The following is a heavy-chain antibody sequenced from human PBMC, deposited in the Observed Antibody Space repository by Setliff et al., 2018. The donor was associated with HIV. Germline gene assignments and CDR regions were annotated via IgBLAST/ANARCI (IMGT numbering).Heavy chain of an antibody. D-gene: IGHD6-19*01. CDR2: ISAYNGNT. Sequence: ASVKVSCKASGYTFTGYDISWVRQAPGQGLEWMGWISAYNGNTNYAQKLQGRVTMTTDTSTSTAYMELSSLRSEDTAVYYCARGSCSGCYLSDYWGLGTLVTVSS. CDR1: GYTFTGYD. CDR3: ARGSCSGCYLSDY. V-gene: IGHV1-18*01. J-gene: IGHJ4*02.